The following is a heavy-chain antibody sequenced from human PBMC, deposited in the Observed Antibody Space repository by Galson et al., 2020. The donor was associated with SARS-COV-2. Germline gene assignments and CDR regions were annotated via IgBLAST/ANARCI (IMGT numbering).Heavy chain of an antibody. D-gene: IGHD3-22*01. CDR1: GFTFSSYW. CDR3: ARDVGGYYDSSGYYYGDYYYGMDV. J-gene: IGHJ6*02. Sequence: GGSLRLSCAASGFTFSSYWMSCVRQAPGKGLEWVANIKQDGSEKYYVDSVKGRFTISRDNAKNSLYLQMNSLRAEDTAVYYCARDVGGYYDSSGYYYGDYYYGMDVWGQGTTVTVSS. V-gene: IGHV3-7*01. CDR2: IKQDGSEK.